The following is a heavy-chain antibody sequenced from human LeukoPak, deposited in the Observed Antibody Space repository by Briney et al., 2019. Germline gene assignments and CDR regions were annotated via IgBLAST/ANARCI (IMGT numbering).Heavy chain of an antibody. V-gene: IGHV3-74*01. CDR1: GFTFSNYW. J-gene: IGHJ1*01. D-gene: IGHD3-22*01. Sequence: PGGSLRLSCAAAGFTFSNYWMHWVRQAPGKGLVWVSRIKSDGRTNYADSVKGRFTISRDNAKNTVSLQMNSLRAEDTGVYYCARAPSEIGGYYPEYFRHWDQGTLVTVSS. CDR3: ARAPSEIGGYYPEYFRH. CDR2: IKSDGRT.